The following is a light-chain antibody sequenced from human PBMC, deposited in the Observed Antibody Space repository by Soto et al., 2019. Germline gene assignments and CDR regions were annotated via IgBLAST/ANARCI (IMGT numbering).Light chain of an antibody. V-gene: IGKV3-11*01. J-gene: IGKJ5*01. CDR1: QSVSSY. CDR3: QQRSDCPGIT. CDR2: EAY. Sequence: EVVMTQAPTTLSVSPGERATISWRASQSVSSYLAWYPQKPGQAPRLLIYEAYKRATGIPDRLSGSGCRPAFSLTILSLEPEDFSVSYCQQRSDCPGITCYQGTRLEIK.